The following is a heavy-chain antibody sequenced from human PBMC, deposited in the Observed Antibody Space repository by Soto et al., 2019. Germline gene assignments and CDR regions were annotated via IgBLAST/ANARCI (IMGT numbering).Heavy chain of an antibody. V-gene: IGHV1-18*01. CDR2: VGSANANT. CDR3: ARELNTDPTAYYSFAY. Sequence: GPEVTMPGDSVKVSCKTSGYTFTAYGLAWLRQAPGQRPERLGWVGSANANTNYAEKFQGRVTMTSDRSTTTTYMELRSLRSDDTAVYYCARELNTDPTAYYSFAYWGQGTVVTVSS. J-gene: IGHJ4*02. D-gene: IGHD3-9*01. CDR1: GYTFTAYG.